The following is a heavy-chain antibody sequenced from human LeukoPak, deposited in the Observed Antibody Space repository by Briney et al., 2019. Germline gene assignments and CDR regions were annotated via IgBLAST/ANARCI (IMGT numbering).Heavy chain of an antibody. D-gene: IGHD3-10*01. Sequence: GGSLRLSCAASGFTFSSYAMHWVRQAPGKGLEWVAVISYDGSNKYYADSVKGRFTISRDNSKNTLYLQMNSLRAEDTAVYYCARDISQLLWFGEWSFDYWGQGTLVTVSS. J-gene: IGHJ4*02. CDR3: ARDISQLLWFGEWSFDY. V-gene: IGHV3-30-3*01. CDR2: ISYDGSNK. CDR1: GFTFSSYA.